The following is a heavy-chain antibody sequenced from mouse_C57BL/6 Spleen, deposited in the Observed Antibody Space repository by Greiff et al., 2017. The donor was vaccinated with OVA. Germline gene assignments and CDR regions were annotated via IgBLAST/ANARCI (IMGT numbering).Heavy chain of an antibody. D-gene: IGHD1-1*01. V-gene: IGHV5-2*01. Sequence: EVKLMESGGGLVQPGESLKLSCESNEYEFPSHDMSWVRKTPEKRLELVAAINSDGGSTYYPDTMERRFIISRDNTKKTLYLQMSSLRSEDTALYYCARRADYYGSSHWYFDVWGTGTTVTVSS. J-gene: IGHJ1*03. CDR2: INSDGGST. CDR1: EYEFPSHD. CDR3: ARRADYYGSSHWYFDV.